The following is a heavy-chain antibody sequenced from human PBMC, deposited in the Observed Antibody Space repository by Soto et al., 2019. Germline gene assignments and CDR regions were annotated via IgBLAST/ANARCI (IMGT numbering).Heavy chain of an antibody. V-gene: IGHV2-5*02. Sequence: QITLKESGPTLLKPTQTLTLTCTFSGFSLSTSGVGVGWIRHPPGKALEWLALIYWDDAKRYRPSLKTRLTITKDTSKNQVVLTMTTMSPVHTATYYCAHSLAASNSGDYETINSLDYWGQGTLVTVAS. CDR3: AHSLAASNSGDYETINSLDY. CDR2: IYWDDAK. D-gene: IGHD4-17*01. J-gene: IGHJ4*02. CDR1: GFSLSTSGVG.